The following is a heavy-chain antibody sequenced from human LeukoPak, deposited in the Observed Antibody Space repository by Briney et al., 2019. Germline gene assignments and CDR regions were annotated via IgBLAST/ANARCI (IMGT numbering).Heavy chain of an antibody. CDR2: TSSSGSTI. Sequence: PGGSLRLSCAASGFTFSDYYMSWIRQAPGKGLEWVSYTSSSGSTIYYADSVKGRFTISRDNSKNTLYLQMNSLRAEDTAVYYCATLYDTTYRAFDIWGQGTMVTVSS. CDR3: ATLYDTTYRAFDI. V-gene: IGHV3-11*04. J-gene: IGHJ3*02. CDR1: GFTFSDYY. D-gene: IGHD3-9*01.